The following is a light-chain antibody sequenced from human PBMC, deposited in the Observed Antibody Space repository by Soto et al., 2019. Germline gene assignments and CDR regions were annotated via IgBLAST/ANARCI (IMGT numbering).Light chain of an antibody. J-gene: IGLJ1*01. CDR1: SSDVGGYNY. CDR3: SSYTSSSIDYV. CDR2: EVS. V-gene: IGLV2-14*01. Sequence: QAVVTQPASVSGSPGQSITISCTGTSSDVGGYNYVSWYQQHPGKAPKLMIYEVSNRPSGVSNRFSGSKSGNTASLTISGLQAKDEADYYCSSYTSSSIDYVFGTGTKLTVL.